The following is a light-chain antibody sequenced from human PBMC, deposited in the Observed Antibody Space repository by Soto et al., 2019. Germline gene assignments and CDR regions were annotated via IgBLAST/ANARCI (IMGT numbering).Light chain of an antibody. CDR2: AAS. Sequence: DIQMTQSPSSLSASVGDRVTITCRASQSISSYLNWYQQKQGKAPKLLIYAASSLQSGVPSRFSGSGSGTDFTITISSLQPEAFATYYCQQSYSTPLTFGGGTKV. CDR3: QQSYSTPLT. J-gene: IGKJ4*01. CDR1: QSISSY. V-gene: IGKV1-39*01.